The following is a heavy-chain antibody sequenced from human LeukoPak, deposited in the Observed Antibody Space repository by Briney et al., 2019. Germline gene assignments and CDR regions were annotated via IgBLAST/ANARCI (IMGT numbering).Heavy chain of an antibody. Sequence: GGSLRLSCAASGFTFSSYEMNWVRQAPGKGLEWVSYISSSGSTIYYADSVKGRFTISRDTAKNSLYLQMNSLRAEDTAVYYCAELGITMIGGVWSKGTTVTISS. CDR1: GFTFSSYE. CDR3: AELGITMIGGV. J-gene: IGHJ6*04. CDR2: ISSSGSTI. D-gene: IGHD3-10*02. V-gene: IGHV3-48*03.